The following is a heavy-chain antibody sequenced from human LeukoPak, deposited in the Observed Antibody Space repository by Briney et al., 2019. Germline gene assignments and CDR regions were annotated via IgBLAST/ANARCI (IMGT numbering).Heavy chain of an antibody. CDR1: GGSISSYY. Sequence: PSEALSLTCTVSGGSISSYYWSWIRQPPGKGLEWVSGINWNGGSTGYADSVKGRFTISRDNAKNSLYLQMYSLRAEDTAVYYCAKDLGSYFHAFDIWGQGTMVTVSS. CDR3: AKDLGSYFHAFDI. J-gene: IGHJ3*02. CDR2: INWNGGST. D-gene: IGHD1-26*01. V-gene: IGHV3-20*04.